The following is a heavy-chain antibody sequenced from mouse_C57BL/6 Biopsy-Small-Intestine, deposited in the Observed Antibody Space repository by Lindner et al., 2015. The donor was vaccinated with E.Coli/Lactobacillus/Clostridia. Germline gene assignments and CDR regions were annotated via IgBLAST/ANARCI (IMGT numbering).Heavy chain of an antibody. V-gene: IGHV5-4*01. D-gene: IGHD1-1*01. CDR1: GFTFSSYA. J-gene: IGHJ4*01. CDR3: ARDRITTEAMDY. CDR2: ISDGGSYT. Sequence: LQESGGGLVKPGGSLKLSCAASGFTFSSYAMSWVRQTPEKRLEWVATISDGGSYTYYPDNVKGRFTISRDNAKNNLYLQMSHLKSEDTAMYYCARDRITTEAMDYWGQGTSVTVSS.